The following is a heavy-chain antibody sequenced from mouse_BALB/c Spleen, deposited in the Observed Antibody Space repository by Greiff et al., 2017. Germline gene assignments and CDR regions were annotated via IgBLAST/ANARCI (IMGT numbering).Heavy chain of an antibody. Sequence: VQLQQSGPGLVQPSQSLSITCTVSGFSLTSYGVHWVRPSPGKGLEWLGVIWSGGSTDYNAAFISRLSISKDNSKSQVFFKMNSLQANDTAIYYCGRNSTAYYYAMDYWGQGTSVTVSS. D-gene: IGHD1-2*01. CDR2: IWSGGST. CDR3: GRNSTAYYYAMDY. CDR1: GFSLTSYG. V-gene: IGHV2-2*02. J-gene: IGHJ4*01.